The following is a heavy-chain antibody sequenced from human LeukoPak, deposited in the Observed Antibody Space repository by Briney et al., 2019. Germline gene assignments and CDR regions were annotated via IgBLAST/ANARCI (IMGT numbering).Heavy chain of an antibody. J-gene: IGHJ4*02. V-gene: IGHV1-2*02. Sequence: ASVKLSCKASGYTFTAYYMHWVRQAPGQGLEWMGWIKPNSGGTNFAQKLQGRVTMTRDTSISTTYMELSRLKSDDTAVYYCARDRSSASGLAVAGSDFWGQGTLVTVSS. CDR2: IKPNSGGT. CDR1: GYTFTAYY. CDR3: ARDRSSASGLAVAGSDF. D-gene: IGHD6-19*01.